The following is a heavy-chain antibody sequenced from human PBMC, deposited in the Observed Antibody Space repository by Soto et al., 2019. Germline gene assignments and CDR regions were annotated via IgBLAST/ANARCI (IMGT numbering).Heavy chain of an antibody. Sequence: QVQLVQSGAEVKKPGSSVKVSCKASGGTFSSYTISWVRQAPGQGLEWMGRIIPILGIANYAQKFQGRVTITADKSTSTAYMELSSLRSEDTAVYYCARGPEGGHGSGTGWGQGTLVTVSS. V-gene: IGHV1-69*02. CDR3: ARGPEGGHGSGTG. J-gene: IGHJ4*02. CDR1: GGTFSSYT. D-gene: IGHD3-10*01. CDR2: IIPILGIA.